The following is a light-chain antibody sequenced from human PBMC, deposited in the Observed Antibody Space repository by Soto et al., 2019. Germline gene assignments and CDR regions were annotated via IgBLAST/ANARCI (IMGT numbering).Light chain of an antibody. CDR2: GAS. Sequence: EIVMTQSPATLSVSPGERATLSCRASQSVSSNLAWYQQKPGQAPRLLIYGASTRATGIPARFSGSGSGTEFTLTISSLQSEDFEVYYCHQYNNGGTFGPGTKVEIK. J-gene: IGKJ1*01. V-gene: IGKV3-15*01. CDR3: HQYNNGGT. CDR1: QSVSSN.